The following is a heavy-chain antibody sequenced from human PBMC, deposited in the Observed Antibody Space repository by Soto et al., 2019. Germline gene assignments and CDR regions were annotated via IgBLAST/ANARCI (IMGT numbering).Heavy chain of an antibody. CDR2: IFLSGRT. CDR1: GGSIRESGFY. Sequence: QMQLQESGPGLVKPSETQALTCTVSGGSIRESGFYWGWIRQSPGKGLEWIGSIFLSGRTHYNPSLRSRVTMSVDASKNQLALNLNSVTAADTAMYYCARSLMDVWGIGTTVRVSS. J-gene: IGHJ6*03. V-gene: IGHV4-39*01. CDR3: ARSLMDV.